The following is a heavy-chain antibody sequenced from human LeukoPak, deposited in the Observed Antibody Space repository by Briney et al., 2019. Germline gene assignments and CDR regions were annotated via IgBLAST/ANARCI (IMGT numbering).Heavy chain of an antibody. J-gene: IGHJ4*02. D-gene: IGHD3-10*01. CDR2: IYRSGST. Sequence: SETLSLTCAVSGGSISSGGYSWSWIRQPPGKGLEWIGYIYRSGSTYYNPSLKSRVTISVDRSKNQFSLKLSSVTAADTAVYYCARVRTYGSGSYIFDYWGQGTLVTVSS. CDR3: ARVRTYGSGSYIFDY. V-gene: IGHV4-30-2*01. CDR1: GGSISSGGYS.